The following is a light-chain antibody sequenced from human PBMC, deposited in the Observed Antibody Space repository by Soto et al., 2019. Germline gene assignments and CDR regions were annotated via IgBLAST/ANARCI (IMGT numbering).Light chain of an antibody. V-gene: IGKV4-1*01. CDR2: WAS. CDR3: QQYYSSPT. J-gene: IGKJ1*01. CDR1: QNILSSSNNRNF. Sequence: DIVMTQSPDSLAVSLGEMATITCKSSQNILSSSNNRNFLGWYQLKPGQPPKLLISWASTRESGVPDRFGGSGSGTDFTLTISSLQAEDVAVYYCQQYYSSPTFGQGTKVEI.